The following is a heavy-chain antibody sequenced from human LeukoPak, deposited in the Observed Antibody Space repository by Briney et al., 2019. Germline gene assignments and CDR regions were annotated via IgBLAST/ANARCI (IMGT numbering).Heavy chain of an antibody. CDR1: GFTFSSYG. J-gene: IGHJ5*02. D-gene: IGHD6-13*01. Sequence: GGSLRLSCAASGFTFSSYGMQGVRQAPGKGLEGVAVIWYDGSNKYYADSVKGRFTISRDNSKNTLYLQMNSLRDEDTAVYYCAREAAAGHNWFDPWGQGTLVTVSS. V-gene: IGHV3-33*01. CDR3: AREAAAGHNWFDP. CDR2: IWYDGSNK.